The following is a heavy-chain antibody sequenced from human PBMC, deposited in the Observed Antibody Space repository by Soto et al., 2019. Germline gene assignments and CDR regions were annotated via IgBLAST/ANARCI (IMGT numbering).Heavy chain of an antibody. D-gene: IGHD1-26*01. CDR2: ISYDGSNK. CDR3: ARGDSGRYPFDY. V-gene: IGHV3-30-3*01. CDR1: GFTFSSYA. J-gene: IGHJ4*02. Sequence: QVQLVESGGGVVQPGRSLRLSCAASGFTFSSYAMHWVRQAPGKGLEWVAVISYDGSNKYYADSVKGRFTISRDNSKNTLYLQLNSLRAEDTAVYYCARGDSGRYPFDYWGQGTLVTVSS.